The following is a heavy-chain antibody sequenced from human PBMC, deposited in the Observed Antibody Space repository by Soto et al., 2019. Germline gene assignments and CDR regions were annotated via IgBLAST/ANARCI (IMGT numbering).Heavy chain of an antibody. CDR1: GFTFSSYA. J-gene: IGHJ5*02. D-gene: IGHD1-26*01. CDR2: ISYDGSNK. V-gene: IGHV3-30-3*01. Sequence: QVQLVESGGGVVQPGRSLRLSCAASGFTFSSYAMHWVRQAPGKGLEWVAVISYDGSNKYYADSVKGRFTISRDNSKNTLYLQMNSLRAVDTAVYYCARDPARGSYPGWFDPWGQGTLVTVSS. CDR3: ARDPARGSYPGWFDP.